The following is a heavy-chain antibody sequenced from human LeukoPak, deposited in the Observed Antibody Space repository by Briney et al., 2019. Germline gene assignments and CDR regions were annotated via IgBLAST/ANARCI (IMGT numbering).Heavy chain of an antibody. D-gene: IGHD3-10*01. Sequence: PGGSLRLSCAASGFTFSDYAMSWVRQAPGKGLEWLSVISGGSSGSTYYADSVKGRFTISRDNSKNTLYLQMNSLRAEDTAVYYCAKRAVRGTGYYYYMDVWGKGTTVTISS. V-gene: IGHV3-23*01. CDR3: AKRAVRGTGYYYYMDV. CDR1: GFTFSDYA. J-gene: IGHJ6*03. CDR2: ISGGSSGST.